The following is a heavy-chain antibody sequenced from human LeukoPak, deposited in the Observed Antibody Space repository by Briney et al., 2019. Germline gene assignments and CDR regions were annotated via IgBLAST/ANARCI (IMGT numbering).Heavy chain of an antibody. CDR2: INHSGST. D-gene: IGHD3-10*01. CDR1: GGSFSGYY. Sequence: SETLSLTCAVYGGSFSGYYWSWIRQPPGKGLEWIGEINHSGSTNYNPSLKSRVTISVDTSKNQFSLKLSSVTAADTAVYYCARGYDGSGSYYLYYYYYYMDVWGKGTTVTVSS. CDR3: ARGYDGSGSYYLYYYYYYMDV. J-gene: IGHJ6*03. V-gene: IGHV4-34*01.